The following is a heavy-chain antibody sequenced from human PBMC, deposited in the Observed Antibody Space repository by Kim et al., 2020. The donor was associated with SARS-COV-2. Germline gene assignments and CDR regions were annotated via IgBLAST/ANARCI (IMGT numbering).Heavy chain of an antibody. V-gene: IGHV3-15*01. D-gene: IGHD3-22*01. CDR2: IKSKTDGGTT. CDR1: GFTFSNAW. J-gene: IGHJ4*02. Sequence: GGSLRLSCAASGFTFSNAWMSWVRQAPGKGLEWVGRIKSKTDGGTTDYAAPVKGRFTISRDDSKNTLYLQMNSLKTEDTAVYYCTTTWAYYYDSSGYSPFSYFDYWGQGTLVTVSS. CDR3: TTTWAYYYDSSGYSPFSYFDY.